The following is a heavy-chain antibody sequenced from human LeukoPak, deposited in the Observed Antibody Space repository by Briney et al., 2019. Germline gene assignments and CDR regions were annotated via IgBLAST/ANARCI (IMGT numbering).Heavy chain of an antibody. CDR1: GYTFTNYY. CDR2: MNPNSGNT. J-gene: IGHJ3*02. V-gene: IGHV1-8*02. Sequence: ASVKVSCKASGYTFTNYYVHWVRQAPGQGLEWMGWMNPNSGNTGYAQKFQGRVTMTRNTSISTAYMELSSLRSEDTAVYYCATRNWGSEGAFDIWGQGTMVTVSS. D-gene: IGHD7-27*01. CDR3: ATRNWGSEGAFDI.